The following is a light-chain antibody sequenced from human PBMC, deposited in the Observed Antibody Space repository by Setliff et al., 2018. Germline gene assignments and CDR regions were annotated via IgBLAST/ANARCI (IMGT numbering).Light chain of an antibody. J-gene: IGLJ2*01. Sequence: QAVVTQEPSLTVSPGGTVTLTCASSTGAVTSGHYPYWFQQKPGQAPRTLIYDTNIKLSWTPARFSGSLLGGKAALTLSDAQPEDEAAYFCSFPYSGVGVFGGGTKVTVL. CDR3: SFPYSGVGV. V-gene: IGLV7-46*01. CDR1: TGAVTSGHY. CDR2: DTN.